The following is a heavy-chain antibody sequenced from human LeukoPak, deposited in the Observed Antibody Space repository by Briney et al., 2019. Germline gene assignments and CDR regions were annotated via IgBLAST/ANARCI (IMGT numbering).Heavy chain of an antibody. Sequence: GGSLRLSCAASGFTFSSYAMSWVRQAPGKGLEWVAVISYDGSNKYYADSVKGRFTISRDNSENTLYLQMNSLRAEDTAVYYCASTYYYGSGSLDYWGQGTLVTVSS. V-gene: IGHV3-30-3*01. J-gene: IGHJ4*02. D-gene: IGHD3-10*01. CDR3: ASTYYYGSGSLDY. CDR1: GFTFSSYA. CDR2: ISYDGSNK.